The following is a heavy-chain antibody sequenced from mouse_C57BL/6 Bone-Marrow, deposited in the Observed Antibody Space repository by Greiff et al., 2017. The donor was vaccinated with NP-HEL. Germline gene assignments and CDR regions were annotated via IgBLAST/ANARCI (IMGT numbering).Heavy chain of an antibody. Sequence: QVQLQQPGAELVMPGASVKLSCKASGYTFTSYWMHWVKQRPGQGLEWIGEIDPSDSYTNYNQKFKGKSTLTVDKSSSTAYMRLSSLTSEDSAVYYCARGNCAYYFDYWGQGTTLTVSS. J-gene: IGHJ2*01. D-gene: IGHD4-1*01. CDR3: ARGNCAYYFDY. CDR2: IDPSDSYT. CDR1: GYTFTSYW. V-gene: IGHV1-69*01.